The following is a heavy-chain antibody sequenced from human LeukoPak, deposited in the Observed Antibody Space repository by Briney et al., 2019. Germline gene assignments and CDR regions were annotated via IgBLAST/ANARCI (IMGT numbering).Heavy chain of an antibody. J-gene: IGHJ5*02. V-gene: IGHV5-51*01. CDR1: GYSFTSYW. CDR2: IYPSDSDT. CDR3: ARFGGNRFDL. Sequence: GESLKISCQGSGYSFTSYWMGWVRQMPGKVLEWMGIIYPSDSDTRYSQSFQGQVTISADKSINTVYLQWSSPKASDTAMYFCARFGGNRFDLWGQGTQVTVSS. D-gene: IGHD4-23*01.